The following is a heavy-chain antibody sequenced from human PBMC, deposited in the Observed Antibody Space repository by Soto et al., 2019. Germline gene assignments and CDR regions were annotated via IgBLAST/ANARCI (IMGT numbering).Heavy chain of an antibody. D-gene: IGHD3-9*01. V-gene: IGHV4-34*01. J-gene: IGHJ2*01. CDR1: GGSFSGYY. CDR3: ARESHDILTGPPWVWYFDL. Sequence: QVQLQQWGAGPLRPLETLSLTCGGSGGSFSGYYWAWIRQSPGKGLAWIGEINDRGSINYNPSLKSRVSISVDTSKNHYSLNLRSVTAADTAVYYCARESHDILTGPPWVWYFDLWGRGTLVTVSS. CDR2: INDRGSI.